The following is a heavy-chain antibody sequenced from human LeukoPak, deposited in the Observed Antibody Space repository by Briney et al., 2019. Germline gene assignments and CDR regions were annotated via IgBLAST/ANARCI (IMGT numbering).Heavy chain of an antibody. Sequence: GSLRLSCAASGFTFSSYSMMWVRQPPGKGLEWIGEINHSGSTNYNPSLKSRVTISVDTSKNQFSLKLSSVTAADTAVYYCARGLGYYQPYYFDYWGQGTLVTVSS. V-gene: IGHV4-34*01. D-gene: IGHD3-3*01. CDR2: INHSGST. J-gene: IGHJ4*02. CDR3: ARGLGYYQPYYFDY. CDR1: GFTFSSYS.